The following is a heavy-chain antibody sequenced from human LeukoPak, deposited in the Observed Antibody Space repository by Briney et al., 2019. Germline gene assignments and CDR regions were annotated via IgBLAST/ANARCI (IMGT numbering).Heavy chain of an antibody. CDR1: GFTFSSYS. CDR3: ARCEDYYDSSGYSDY. Sequence: PGGSLRLSCAASGFTFSSYSMNWVRQAPGKGLEWVSSISSSSSYIYYADSVKGRFTISRDNAKNSLYLQMNSLRAEDTAVYYCARCEDYYDSSGYSDYWGQGTLVTVSS. V-gene: IGHV3-21*01. J-gene: IGHJ4*02. CDR2: ISSSSSYI. D-gene: IGHD3-22*01.